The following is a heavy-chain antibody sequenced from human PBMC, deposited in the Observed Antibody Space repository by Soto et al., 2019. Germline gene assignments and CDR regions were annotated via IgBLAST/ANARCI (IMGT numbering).Heavy chain of an antibody. Sequence: GGSLRLSCAASGFTFSDYYMSWIRQAPGKGLEWVSYISSSGSTIYYADSVKGRFTISRDNAKNSLYLQMNSLRAEDPAVYYCAIDHSGSATSGYYYYFDYWGQGTLVTVSS. CDR1: GFTFSDYY. CDR2: ISSSGSTI. CDR3: AIDHSGSATSGYYYYFDY. V-gene: IGHV3-11*01. J-gene: IGHJ4*02. D-gene: IGHD3-22*01.